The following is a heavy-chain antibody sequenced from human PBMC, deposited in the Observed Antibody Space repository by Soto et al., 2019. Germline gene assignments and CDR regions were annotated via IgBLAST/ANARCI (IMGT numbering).Heavy chain of an antibody. D-gene: IGHD3-10*01. J-gene: IGHJ4*02. CDR2: IYHSGST. V-gene: IGHV4-30-2*01. Sequence: QLQLQESGSGLVKPSQTLSLTCAVSGGSISSGGYSWSWIRQPPGKGLEWIGYIYHSGSTYYNPSLKIRVIGSVGMSKNQFSLSLASLTAADTPVYYCGAGVGLPRYYWGPGTLVSVAS. CDR1: GGSISSGGYS. CDR3: GAGVGLPRYY.